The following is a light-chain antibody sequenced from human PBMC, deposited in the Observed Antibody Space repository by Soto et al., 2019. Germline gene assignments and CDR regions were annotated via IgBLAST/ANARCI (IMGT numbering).Light chain of an antibody. CDR3: LLYHGGSWV. J-gene: IGLJ3*02. V-gene: IGLV7-43*01. CDR1: TGAVTRNYF. CDR2: NTD. Sequence: QAVVTQEPSVTVSPGGTVTVTCASSTGAVTRNYFASWFQQKSGQAPRALISNTDDKLSWTPARFSGSVLGDKAALTLSGVQPEDEADYYCLLYHGGSWVFGGWTKLTVL.